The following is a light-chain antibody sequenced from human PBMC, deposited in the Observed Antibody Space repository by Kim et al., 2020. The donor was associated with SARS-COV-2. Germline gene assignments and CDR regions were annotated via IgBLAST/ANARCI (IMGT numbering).Light chain of an antibody. CDR1: QSVSSSF. V-gene: IGKV3-20*01. J-gene: IGKJ1*01. Sequence: EIVLTQSPGTLSLSPGERATLSCRASQSVSSSFLAWYQHKPGQAPRLLIYGASSRVTGIPDRFSGSGSGTDFTLTISRLEPEDVAVYYCQQSGSSPWTFGQGTKVDIK. CDR2: GAS. CDR3: QQSGSSPWT.